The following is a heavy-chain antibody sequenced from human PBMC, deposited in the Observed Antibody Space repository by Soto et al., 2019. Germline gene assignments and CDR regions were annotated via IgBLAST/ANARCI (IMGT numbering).Heavy chain of an antibody. CDR3: ARGRGLYNSGRSQLDS. CDR1: GDSFSKYT. J-gene: IGHJ4*02. V-gene: IGHV1-69*01. CDR2: IIPGFGTK. Sequence: QVQLVQSGAEVKKPGSSVRVSCTASGDSFSKYTVNWVRQAPRQGLEWMGGIIPGFGTKNYAPTLQGRVTITADQSMNTVYMELSSLRSEDTALYYCARGRGLYNSGRSQLDSWGQGTLVTVSS. D-gene: IGHD1-1*01.